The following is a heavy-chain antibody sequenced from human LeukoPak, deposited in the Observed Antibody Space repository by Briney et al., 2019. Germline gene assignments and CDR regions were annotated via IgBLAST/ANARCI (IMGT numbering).Heavy chain of an antibody. J-gene: IGHJ4*02. V-gene: IGHV3-21*01. CDR1: GFTFSSYS. CDR2: ISSSSSYI. D-gene: IGHD2-2*01. CDR3: ARDVGYCSSTSCQGGY. Sequence: GGSLRLSCAASGFTFSSYSMNWVRQAPGKGLEWVSSISSSSSYIYYADSVKGRFTISRDNAKNSLYLQMNGLRAEDTAVYYCARDVGYCSSTSCQGGYWGQGTLVTVSS.